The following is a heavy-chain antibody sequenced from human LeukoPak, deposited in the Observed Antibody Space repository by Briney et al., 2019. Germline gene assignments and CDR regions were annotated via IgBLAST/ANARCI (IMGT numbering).Heavy chain of an antibody. J-gene: IGHJ5*02. V-gene: IGHV1-69*13. CDR1: GGTFSSYA. D-gene: IGHD7-27*01. CDR2: IIPIFGTA. Sequence: SVKVSCKASGGTFSSYAISWVRQAPGQGLEWMGGIIPIFGTANYAQKFQGTATITADETTSTAYMELSSLRSEDTAVYYCVSYPGDRLNWFDPWGQGTLVTVSS. CDR3: VSYPGDRLNWFDP.